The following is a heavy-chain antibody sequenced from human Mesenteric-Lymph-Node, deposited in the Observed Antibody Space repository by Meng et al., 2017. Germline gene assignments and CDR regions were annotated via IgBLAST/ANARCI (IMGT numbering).Heavy chain of an antibody. CDR3: AKGEAYDYVWGTRSFDY. V-gene: IGHV3-21*01. CDR2: ISSSSSYI. J-gene: IGHJ4*02. D-gene: IGHD3-16*01. Sequence: GESLKISCAASGFTFSSYSMNWVRQAPGKGLEWVSSISSSSSYIYYADSVKGRFTISRDNAKNTVFLQMNSLRAEDTAVYYCAKGEAYDYVWGTRSFDYWGQGTLVTVSS. CDR1: GFTFSSYS.